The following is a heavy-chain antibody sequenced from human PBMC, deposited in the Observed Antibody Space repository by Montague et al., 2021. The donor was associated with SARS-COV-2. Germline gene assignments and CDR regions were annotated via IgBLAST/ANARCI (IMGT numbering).Heavy chain of an antibody. Sequence: SETLSLTCTVSGGSISSSSYYWGWIRLPPGKGLEWIGSIYYSGSTHYNPTLKSPVTISVDTSKNQFPLKLSSVTAADTAVYYCASTTVAGDIAFDIWGQGTMVTVSS. CDR1: GGSISSSSYY. V-gene: IGHV4-39*01. D-gene: IGHD6-19*01. CDR3: ASTTVAGDIAFDI. J-gene: IGHJ3*02. CDR2: IYYSGST.